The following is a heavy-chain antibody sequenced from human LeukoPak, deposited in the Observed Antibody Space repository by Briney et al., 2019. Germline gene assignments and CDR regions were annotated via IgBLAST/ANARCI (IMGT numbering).Heavy chain of an antibody. Sequence: GGSLRLSCSASGFGFGDHGMSWVRQVPGKGLEWVSGIDWSGGSTGYADPVRGRFTISRDNAKNSLYLQMDSLTAEDTALYYCARAPITSPFYFDHWGQGTLVTVSS. D-gene: IGHD2-2*01. CDR2: IDWSGGST. V-gene: IGHV3-20*04. J-gene: IGHJ4*02. CDR1: GFGFGDHG. CDR3: ARAPITSPFYFDH.